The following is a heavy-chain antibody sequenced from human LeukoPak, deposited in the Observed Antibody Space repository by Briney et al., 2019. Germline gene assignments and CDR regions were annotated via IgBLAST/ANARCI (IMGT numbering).Heavy chain of an antibody. CDR2: SRNNASSYTS. CDR1: GFTFSDHD. D-gene: IGHD4-11*01. CDR3: ARAGYSKVLAV. Sequence: PGGSLRLSCAASGFTFSDHDMDWVRQAPGKGLEWVCRSRNNASSYTSEYAASVKCRFTISRDDSKYSLYLQMNSLKPEDTAVYYCARAGYSKVLAVWGKGTTVTVSS. J-gene: IGHJ6*04. V-gene: IGHV3-72*01.